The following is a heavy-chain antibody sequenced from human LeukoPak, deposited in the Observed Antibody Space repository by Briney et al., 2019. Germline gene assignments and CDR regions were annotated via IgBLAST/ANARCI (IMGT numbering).Heavy chain of an antibody. CDR1: GFTFSNAW. V-gene: IGHV3-15*01. CDR2: IKSKTDGGTT. J-gene: IGHJ4*02. D-gene: IGHD3-3*01. CDR3: TTAYYDFWSGYYRFDY. Sequence: GGSLRLSCAASGFTFSNAWMSWVRQAPVKGLEWVGRIKSKTDGGTTDYAAPVKGRLTISRDDSKNTLYLQMNSLKTEDTAVYYCTTAYYDFWSGYYRFDYWGQGTLVTVSS.